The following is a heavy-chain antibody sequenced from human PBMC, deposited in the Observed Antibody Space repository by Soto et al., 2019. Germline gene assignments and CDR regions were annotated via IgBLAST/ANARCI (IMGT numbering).Heavy chain of an antibody. CDR2: IFYSGST. J-gene: IGHJ4*02. V-gene: IGHV4-31*03. CDR1: GGSISSGDYY. D-gene: IGHD2-15*01. Sequence: PSETLSLTCSVSGGSISSGDYYWSWVRQHPGKGLEWIGYIFYSGSTYYNPSLKSRVTISVDTSKNQFSLKLSSVTAADTAVYYCARGGSGDIVVVAAIDYWGPGTLVTVSS. CDR3: ARGGSGDIVVVAAIDY.